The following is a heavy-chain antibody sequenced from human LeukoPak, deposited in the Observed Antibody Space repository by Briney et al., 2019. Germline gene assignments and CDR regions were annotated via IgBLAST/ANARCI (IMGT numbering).Heavy chain of an antibody. CDR3: AKFSRTADST. J-gene: IGHJ5*02. CDR1: GFTFDRFT. D-gene: IGHD2-21*02. V-gene: IGHV3-43*01. CDR2: INRRGHT. Sequence: GGSLRLSCAASGFTFDRFTIHWVRQTPGKGLEWVSLINRRGHTFYADSVKGRFTISRDNAKNSLYLQMNSLRAEDTAVYYCAKFSRTADSTWGQGTLVTVSS.